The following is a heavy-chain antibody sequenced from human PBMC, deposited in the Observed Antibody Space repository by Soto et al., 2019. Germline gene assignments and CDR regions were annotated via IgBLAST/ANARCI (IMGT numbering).Heavy chain of an antibody. D-gene: IGHD6-19*01. CDR1: GGTFSSYA. Sequence: ASVKVSCKASGGTFSSYAISWVRQAPGQGLEWMGGIIPIFGTANYAQKFQGRVTITADESTSTAYMELSSLRSEDTAVYYCARRAVAGEYYYYYGMDVWGQGTTVTVSS. CDR2: IIPIFGTA. CDR3: ARRAVAGEYYYYYGMDV. J-gene: IGHJ6*02. V-gene: IGHV1-69*13.